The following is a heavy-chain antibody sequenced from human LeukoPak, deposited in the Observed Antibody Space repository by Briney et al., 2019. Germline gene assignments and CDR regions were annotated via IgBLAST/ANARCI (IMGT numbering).Heavy chain of an antibody. CDR2: IYTSGST. D-gene: IGHD5-24*01. J-gene: IGHJ4*02. V-gene: IGHV4-61*02. CDR1: GGSISSGSYY. CDR3: ARGDGYNFWSFRY. Sequence: PSETLSLTCTVSGGSISSGSYYWSWIRQPAGKGLEWIGRIYTSGSTNYNPSLKSRVTISVDTSKNQFSLKLSSVTAADTAVYYCARGDGYNFWSFRYWGQGTLVTVSS.